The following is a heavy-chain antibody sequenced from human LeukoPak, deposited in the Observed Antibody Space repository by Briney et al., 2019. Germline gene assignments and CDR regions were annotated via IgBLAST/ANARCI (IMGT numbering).Heavy chain of an antibody. V-gene: IGHV3-74*01. CDR1: GLTFSNHW. J-gene: IGHJ4*02. CDR3: ATKAGNFQERVSLDY. D-gene: IGHD1-1*01. Sequence: GGSLRLSCVVSGLTFSNHWMHWVRQAPGKGLVWVSHINNEGSDTRYADSVKGRFTISRGNGKNTVYLQMNSLRADDAAVYYCATKAGNFQERVSLDYWGQGILVTVSS. CDR2: INNEGSDT.